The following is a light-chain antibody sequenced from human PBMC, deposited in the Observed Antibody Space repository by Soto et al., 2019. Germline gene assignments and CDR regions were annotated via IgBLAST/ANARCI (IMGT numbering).Light chain of an antibody. V-gene: IGKV1D-12*01. CDR3: QQVDSFPLT. CDR2: TAS. CDR1: QDISRW. J-gene: IGKJ4*01. Sequence: DIQMTQSPSSVSASVGDRITITCRASQDISRWLAWYQQKPGRAPNLLIYTASTLESGVPSRFSGSCSGTDFTLTISNLQPEDFATYYCQQVDSFPLTFGGGTKVEIK.